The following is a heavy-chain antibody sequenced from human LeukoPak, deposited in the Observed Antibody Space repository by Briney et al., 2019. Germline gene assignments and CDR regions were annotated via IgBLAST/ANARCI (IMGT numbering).Heavy chain of an antibody. CDR3: VRDGGVSGYDLLDY. V-gene: IGHV3-7*01. Sequence: GGSLRLSCAASGFTFSNYWMSWVRQAPGKGLEWVAHINQDGSEEHYMDSVKARFIISRDNAKNSLSLQMDSLRAEDTAAYYCVRDGGVSGYDLLDYWGQGTLVTVSS. CDR1: GFTFSNYW. D-gene: IGHD5-12*01. J-gene: IGHJ4*02. CDR2: INQDGSEE.